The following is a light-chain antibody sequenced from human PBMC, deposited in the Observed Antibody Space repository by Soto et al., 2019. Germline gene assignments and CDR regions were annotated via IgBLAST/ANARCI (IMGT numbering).Light chain of an antibody. J-gene: IGLJ1*01. CDR3: SAYTSSSTLLYV. V-gene: IGLV2-14*01. CDR2: DVS. Sequence: QSALTQPASVSGSPGQSITISCTGTSSDVGGYNYVSWYHQHPGKAPQLMLYDVSNRPSGVSNRFSGSKSGNTASLTISGRQDEDDADYYCSAYTSSSTLLYVFGTGTKLTVL. CDR1: SSDVGGYNY.